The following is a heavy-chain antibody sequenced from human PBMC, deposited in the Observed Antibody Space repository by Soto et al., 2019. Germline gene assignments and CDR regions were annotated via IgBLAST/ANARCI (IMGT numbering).Heavy chain of an antibody. J-gene: IGHJ4*02. CDR2: INGYGHGA. CDR1: GYSFTTYG. D-gene: IGHD3-10*01. Sequence: QVQLVQSGAEVRQPGASVKVSCKASGYSFTTYGMSWVRQAPGQGLEYMGWINGYGHGAKYVQRFQGRCSMTTDTSTNPVYMDLRSLTSDDTAVYYCVRDLNGDFYYWGQGTVVIVSP. CDR3: VRDLNGDFYY. V-gene: IGHV1-18*01.